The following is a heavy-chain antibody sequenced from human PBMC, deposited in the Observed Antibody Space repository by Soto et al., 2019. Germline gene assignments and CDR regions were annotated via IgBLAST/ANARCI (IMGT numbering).Heavy chain of an antibody. CDR1: GFTFSSYS. Sequence: GGSLRLSCAASGFTFSSYSMNWVRQAPGKGLEWVSSISSSSSYIYYADSVKGRFTISRDNAKNSLYLQMNSLRAEDTAVYYCARGGSSWYRHRDPGDAFDIWGQGTMVTVSS. CDR2: ISSSSSYI. CDR3: ARGGSSWYRHRDPGDAFDI. V-gene: IGHV3-21*01. D-gene: IGHD6-13*01. J-gene: IGHJ3*02.